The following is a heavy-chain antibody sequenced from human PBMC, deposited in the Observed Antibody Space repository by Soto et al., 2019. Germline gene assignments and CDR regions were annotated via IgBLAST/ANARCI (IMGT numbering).Heavy chain of an antibody. V-gene: IGHV3-23*01. CDR3: AKASIFGVVSVYYFDY. Sequence: GGSLRLSCAASGFTFSSYAMSWVRQAPGKGLEWVSAISGSGGSTYYADSVKGRFTISRDNSKNTLYLQMNSLRAEDTAVYYCAKASIFGVVSVYYFDYWGQGTLVTVSS. D-gene: IGHD3-3*01. J-gene: IGHJ4*02. CDR1: GFTFSSYA. CDR2: ISGSGGST.